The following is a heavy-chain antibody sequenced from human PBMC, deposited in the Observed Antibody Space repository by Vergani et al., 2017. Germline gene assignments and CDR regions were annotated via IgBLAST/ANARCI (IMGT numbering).Heavy chain of an antibody. J-gene: IGHJ6*02. D-gene: IGHD2-2*01. CDR1: GYTFTSYG. CDR2: ISAYNGNT. V-gene: IGHV1-18*04. CDR3: AGDPYIVVVXAAPYDYFYYGMHV. Sequence: QVQLVQSGAEVKKPGASVKVSCKASGYTFTSYGISWVRQAPGQGLEGMGWISAYNGNTNYAQKLQGRVTMTTDTSTSTAYMELRSLRSDDTAVYYCAGDPYIVVVXAAPYDYFYYGMHVWGQGTTVTVSS.